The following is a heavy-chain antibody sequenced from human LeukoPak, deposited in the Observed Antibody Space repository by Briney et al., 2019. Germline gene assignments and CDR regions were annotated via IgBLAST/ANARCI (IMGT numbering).Heavy chain of an antibody. Sequence: GGSLRLSCAASGFTFSSYAMSWVRQAPGKGLEWVSAISGSGGSTYYADSVKGRFTISRDNSKNTLYLQMNSLRAEDTAVYYCAATPNSLRATPGEYYYYYGMDVWGQGTTVTVSS. V-gene: IGHV3-23*01. CDR1: GFTFSSYA. CDR3: AATPNSLRATPGEYYYYYGMDV. J-gene: IGHJ6*02. D-gene: IGHD2/OR15-2a*01. CDR2: ISGSGGST.